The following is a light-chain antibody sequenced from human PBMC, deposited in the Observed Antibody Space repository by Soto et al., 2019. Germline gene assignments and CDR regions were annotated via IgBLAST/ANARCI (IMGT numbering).Light chain of an antibody. CDR1: QSFRGL. J-gene: IGKJ5*01. CDR3: QQRHMWPIT. CDR2: DAY. V-gene: IGKV3-11*01. Sequence: EVVLTQSPVTLSLSPGERATLSCRASQSFRGLLAWYQQKPGQAPRLLIYDAYNSATGIPPRSSGSGSGTDFPLTISSLEPEDSAVYYCQQRHMWPITFGQGTRLEIK.